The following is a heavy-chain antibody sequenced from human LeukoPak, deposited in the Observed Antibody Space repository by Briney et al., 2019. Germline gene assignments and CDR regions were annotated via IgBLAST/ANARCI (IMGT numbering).Heavy chain of an antibody. J-gene: IGHJ6*04. V-gene: IGHV4-39*07. D-gene: IGHD2-2*01. CDR2: IYYSRST. CDR1: GDSLSSSSYY. Sequence: PSETLSLTCTVSGDSLSSSSYYCGWIRQPPGKGLEWNGSIYYSRSTYYNPSLKSQVTIAVNPSKNQFSLKLSSVTAADTAVYYCARSIVVVPARPGPDVWGKGTTVTAPS. CDR3: ARSIVVVPARPGPDV.